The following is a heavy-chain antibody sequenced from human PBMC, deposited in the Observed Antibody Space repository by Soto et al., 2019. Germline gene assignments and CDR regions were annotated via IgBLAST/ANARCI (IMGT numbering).Heavy chain of an antibody. CDR2: ISGSGGST. D-gene: IGHD3-3*01. V-gene: IGHV3-23*01. CDR3: AKDLWIFGVEVAAFDI. Sequence: EVQLLESGGGLVQPGGSLRLSCAASGFTFSSYAMSWVRQAPGKGLEWVSAISGSGGSTYYADAVKGRFTISRDNSKNTLYLQMNSLGAEDTAVYYCAKDLWIFGVEVAAFDIWGQGTMVTVSS. J-gene: IGHJ3*02. CDR1: GFTFSSYA.